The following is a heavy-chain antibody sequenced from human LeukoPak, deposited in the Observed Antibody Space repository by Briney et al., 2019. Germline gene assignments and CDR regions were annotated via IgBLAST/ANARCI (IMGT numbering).Heavy chain of an antibody. J-gene: IGHJ4*02. Sequence: GGSLRLSCAASGFTFSNAWMNWVRQAPGKGLEWVSAISGSGGSTYYADSVKGRFTISRDNSKNTLYLQMNSLRAEDTAVYYCAKGPWLPFDYWGQGTLVTVSS. CDR2: ISGSGGST. V-gene: IGHV3-23*01. CDR3: AKGPWLPFDY. CDR1: GFTFSNAW. D-gene: IGHD3-22*01.